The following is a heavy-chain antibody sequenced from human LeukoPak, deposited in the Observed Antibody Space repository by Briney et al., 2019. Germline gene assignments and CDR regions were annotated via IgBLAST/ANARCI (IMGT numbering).Heavy chain of an antibody. CDR2: INPNSGGT. D-gene: IGHD6-19*01. Sequence: ASVKVTCKASGYTFTGYYMHWVRQAPGQGLEWMGWINPNSGGTNYAQKFQGRVTMTRDTSISTAYMELSRLRSDDTAVYYCARDDVAVATPELWFDPRGQGTLVTVSS. J-gene: IGHJ5*02. CDR3: ARDDVAVATPELWFDP. CDR1: GYTFTGYY. V-gene: IGHV1-2*02.